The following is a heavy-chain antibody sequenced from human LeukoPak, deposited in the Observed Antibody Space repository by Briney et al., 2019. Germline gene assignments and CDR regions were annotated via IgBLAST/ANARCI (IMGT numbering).Heavy chain of an antibody. CDR1: GYTFTSYD. D-gene: IGHD2-15*01. CDR3: ARGAPGSYCSGGSCPYFDY. CDR2: VNPNSGHT. J-gene: IGHJ4*02. V-gene: IGHV1-8*01. Sequence: GASVKVSCKASGYTFTSYDINWVRHATGQGLEWMGWVNPNSGHTGYAQKFQGRVTMARNTSISTAYMDLSSLRSEDTAVYYCARGAPGSYCSGGSCPYFDYWGQGTLVSVSS.